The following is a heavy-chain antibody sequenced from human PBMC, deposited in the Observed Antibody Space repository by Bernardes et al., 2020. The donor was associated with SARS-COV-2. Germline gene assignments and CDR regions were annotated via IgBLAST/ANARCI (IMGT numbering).Heavy chain of an antibody. CDR3: ARDQLRPDYYYGLDV. D-gene: IGHD6-6*01. CDR1: GFTFSDHY. J-gene: IGHJ6*02. CDR2: SRGKGDSYTT. V-gene: IGHV3-72*01. Sequence: GGSLRLSCAASGFTFSDHYMDWVRQAPGKGLEWVGRSRGKGDSYTTEYAASVKGRFTISRDDSKNSVYLQMNSLKIEDTAVYYCARDQLRPDYYYGLDVWGQGTTVTVS.